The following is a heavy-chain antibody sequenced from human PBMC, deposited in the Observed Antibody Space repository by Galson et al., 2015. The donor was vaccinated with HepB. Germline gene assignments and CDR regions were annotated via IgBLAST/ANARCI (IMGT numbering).Heavy chain of an antibody. CDR1: GFSLSTSGMC. Sequence: PALVKPTQTLTLTCTFSGFSLSTSGMCVSWIRQPPGKALEWLARIDWDDDKFYSTSLKTRLTISKDTSKNQVVLTMTNMDPVDTDTYYCARAQGIAAAGPFNYWGQGTLVTVSS. V-gene: IGHV2-70*17. J-gene: IGHJ4*02. D-gene: IGHD6-13*01. CDR3: ARAQGIAAAGPFNY. CDR2: IDWDDDK.